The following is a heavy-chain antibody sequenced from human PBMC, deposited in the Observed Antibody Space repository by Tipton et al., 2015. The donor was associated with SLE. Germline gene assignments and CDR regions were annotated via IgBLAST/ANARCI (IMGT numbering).Heavy chain of an antibody. Sequence: SLRLSCAASGFTFSSYGMHWVRQAPGKGLEWVSLISWDGGSTYYADSVKGRFTISRDNSKNSLYLQMNSLRTEDTALYYCAKDIAAMRYYYGMDVWGQGTTVTVSS. D-gene: IGHD2-2*01. V-gene: IGHV3-43*01. CDR2: ISWDGGST. CDR1: GFTFSSYG. CDR3: AKDIAAMRYYYGMDV. J-gene: IGHJ6*02.